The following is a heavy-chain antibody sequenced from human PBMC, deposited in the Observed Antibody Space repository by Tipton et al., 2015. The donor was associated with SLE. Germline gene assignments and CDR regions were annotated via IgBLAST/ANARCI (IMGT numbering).Heavy chain of an antibody. CDR2: IYYSGST. V-gene: IGHV4-59*01. J-gene: IGHJ4*02. CDR1: GGAISDYY. D-gene: IGHD2-21*01. CDR3: ASERNGDWAAFDY. Sequence: TLSLTCTFSGGAISDYYWNWIRQPPGKGLEWIGNIYYSGSTSYNPPLKNRVTISIDTTKNHFSLKLSSVTAADTAMYYCASERNGDWAAFDYWGQGILVTVSS.